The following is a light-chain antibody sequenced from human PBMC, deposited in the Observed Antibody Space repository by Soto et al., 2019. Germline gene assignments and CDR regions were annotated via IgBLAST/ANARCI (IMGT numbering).Light chain of an antibody. V-gene: IGKV1-39*01. CDR3: QQYYSYPRT. Sequence: DIQMTQSPSSLSASVGDRVTITCRASQSIRSHLNWYQQKPGKAPKLLIYAASTLQSGVPSRFSGSGSGTDFTLTISCLQSEDFATYYCQQYYSYPRTFGQGTKVEIK. J-gene: IGKJ1*01. CDR1: QSIRSH. CDR2: AAS.